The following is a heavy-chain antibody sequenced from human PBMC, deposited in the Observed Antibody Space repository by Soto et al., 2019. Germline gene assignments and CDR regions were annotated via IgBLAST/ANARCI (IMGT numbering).Heavy chain of an antibody. J-gene: IGHJ6*02. D-gene: IGHD2-2*01. V-gene: IGHV1-3*01. CDR2: INAGNGNT. CDR3: ASRSYCCSTSCYEVGNYYYYYGMDV. CDR1: GYTFTSYA. Sequence: ASVKVSCKASGYTFTSYAMHWVRQAPGQRLEWMGWINAGNGNTKYSQKFQGRVTITRDTSASTAYMELSSLRSEDTAVYYCASRSYCCSTSCYEVGNYYYYYGMDVWGQGTTVTVSS.